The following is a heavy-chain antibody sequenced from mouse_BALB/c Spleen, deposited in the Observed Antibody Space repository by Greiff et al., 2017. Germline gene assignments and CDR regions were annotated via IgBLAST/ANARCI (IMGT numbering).Heavy chain of an antibody. V-gene: IGHV14-1*02. CDR3: ARHDDYDPHYFDY. J-gene: IGHJ2*01. CDR2: IDPENGNT. D-gene: IGHD2-4*01. Sequence: EVQVVESGAELVRPWALVKLSCKASGFNIKDYYMHWVKQRPEQGLEWIGWIDPENGNTIYDPKFQGKASITADTSSNTAYLQLSSLTSEDTAVYYCARHDDYDPHYFDYWGQGTTLTVSS. CDR1: GFNIKDYY.